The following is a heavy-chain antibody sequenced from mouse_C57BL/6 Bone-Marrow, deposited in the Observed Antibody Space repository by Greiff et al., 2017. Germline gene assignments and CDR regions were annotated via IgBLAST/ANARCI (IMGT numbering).Heavy chain of an antibody. J-gene: IGHJ2*01. CDR2: INPNNGGT. Sequence: EVQLQQSGPELVKPGASVKISCKASGYTFTDYYMNWVKQSHGKSLEWIGDINPNNGGTSYNQKFKGKATLTVDKSSSTAYMELRSLTSEDSAVYYCAIYGLFDYWGQGTTLTVSS. V-gene: IGHV1-26*01. D-gene: IGHD1-1*01. CDR3: AIYGLFDY. CDR1: GYTFTDYY.